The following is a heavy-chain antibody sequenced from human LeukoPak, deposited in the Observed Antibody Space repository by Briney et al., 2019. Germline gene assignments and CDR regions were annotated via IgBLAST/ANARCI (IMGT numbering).Heavy chain of an antibody. Sequence: GGSLRLSCAASGFTFSSYGMHWVRQAPGKGLEWVAVISYDGSNKYYADSVKGRFTISGDNSKNTLYLQMNSLRAEDTAVYYCAKGKIAAKYYFDYWGQGTLVTVSS. J-gene: IGHJ4*02. V-gene: IGHV3-30*18. CDR1: GFTFSSYG. CDR3: AKGKIAAKYYFDY. CDR2: ISYDGSNK. D-gene: IGHD6-13*01.